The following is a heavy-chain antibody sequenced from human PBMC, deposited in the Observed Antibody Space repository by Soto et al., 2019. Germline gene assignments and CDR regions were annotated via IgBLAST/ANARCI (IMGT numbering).Heavy chain of an antibody. D-gene: IGHD1-26*01. CDR2: IIPTFGTP. CDR1: GGTFSSHG. Sequence: QVQLVQSGTVVQRRGSSVKVSCQASGGTFSSHGMAWVRQAPGQGLEWMGGIIPTFGTPTYAPKFQGRVTITADKSTNTAYMDLSSLRSEDTGVYYCASERSAQYFDFLGQGTLTTVSS. CDR3: ASERSAQYFDF. J-gene: IGHJ4*02. V-gene: IGHV1-69*06.